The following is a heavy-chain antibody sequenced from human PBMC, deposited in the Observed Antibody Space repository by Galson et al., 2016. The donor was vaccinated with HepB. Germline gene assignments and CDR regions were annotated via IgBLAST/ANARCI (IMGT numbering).Heavy chain of an antibody. J-gene: IGHJ6*02. Sequence: SLRLSCAASGFTFSSYSMNWIRQAPGKALEWVSSISITTTYIYDADSVKGRLTNSRDNAKNSVYLQLNSLKIEDTAVYYCTIDLPHDSGCYHYGPISCNYYGLDVWGQGTTVTVSS. CDR3: TIDLPHDSGCYHYGPISCNYYGLDV. CDR2: ISITTTYI. CDR1: GFTFSSYS. D-gene: IGHD3-22*01. V-gene: IGHV3-21*03.